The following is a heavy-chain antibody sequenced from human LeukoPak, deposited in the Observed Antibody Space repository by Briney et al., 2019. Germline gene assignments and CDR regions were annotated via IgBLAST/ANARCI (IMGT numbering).Heavy chain of an antibody. CDR2: IYYSGST. CDR1: GGSISSSSYY. V-gene: IGHV4-39*07. J-gene: IGHJ3*02. Sequence: SETLSLTCTVSGGSISSSSYYWGWIRQPPGKGLEWTGSIYYSGSTYYNPSLKSRVTISVDTSKNQFSLKLSSVTAADTAVYYCARDLLNIRAFDMWGQGTMVTVSS. D-gene: IGHD2/OR15-2a*01. CDR3: ARDLLNIRAFDM.